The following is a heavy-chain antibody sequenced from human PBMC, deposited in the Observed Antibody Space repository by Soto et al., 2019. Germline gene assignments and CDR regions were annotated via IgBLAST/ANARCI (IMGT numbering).Heavy chain of an antibody. D-gene: IGHD3-16*01. J-gene: IGHJ4*02. V-gene: IGHV4-59*01. CDR3: ARSRGGYFDY. CDR2: IYYSGST. CDR1: GGSISNYY. Sequence: SETLSLTCTVSGGSISNYYWTWIRQPPGKGLEWIGYIYYSGSTNYNPSLKSRVTISVDTSKNQFSLKLSSVTAADTSVYYCARSRGGYFDYWGQRTLVTVSS.